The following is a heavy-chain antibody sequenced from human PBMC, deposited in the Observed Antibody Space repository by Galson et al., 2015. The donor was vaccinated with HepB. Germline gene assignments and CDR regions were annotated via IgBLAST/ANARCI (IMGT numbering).Heavy chain of an antibody. CDR1: GYRFSTYW. V-gene: IGHV5-51*01. D-gene: IGHD3-22*01. CDR2: VYPGASDT. Sequence: VKKPGESLKISCKGSGYRFSTYWIGWVRQLPGRGLEWMGSVYPGASDTRYSPSFQGQVTISADKSINTAYLQWSSLEASDTAMYYCARRQIYGSGFYGMDVWGQGTTVTVSS. CDR3: ARRQIYGSGFYGMDV. J-gene: IGHJ6*02.